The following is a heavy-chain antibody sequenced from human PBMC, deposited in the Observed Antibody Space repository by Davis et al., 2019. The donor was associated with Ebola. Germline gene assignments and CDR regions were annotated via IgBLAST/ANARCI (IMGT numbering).Heavy chain of an antibody. J-gene: IGHJ5*02. D-gene: IGHD4/OR15-4a*01. CDR3: ARGGVHSNWFDP. Sequence: PSETLSLTCTVSGGSISSYYWSWIRQPPGKGLEWIGYIYYSGSTNYNPSLKSRVTISVDTSKNQFSLKLSSVTAADTAVYYCARGGVHSNWFDPWGQGTLVTVSS. CDR2: IYYSGST. CDR1: GGSISSYY. V-gene: IGHV4-59*12.